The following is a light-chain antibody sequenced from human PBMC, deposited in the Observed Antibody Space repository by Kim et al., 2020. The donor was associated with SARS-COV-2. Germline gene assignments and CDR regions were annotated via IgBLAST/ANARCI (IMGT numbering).Light chain of an antibody. Sequence: LSLAQGESATLSCSASQSFSSSYLAWYQQQAGQPPMLLIYAAATRATGIPGRFSGRGYGTVFTLSISSLEPEDFAVYYCQQYGSSFGQGTRLEIK. CDR3: QQYGSS. V-gene: IGKV3-20*01. CDR2: AAA. J-gene: IGKJ5*01. CDR1: QSFSSSY.